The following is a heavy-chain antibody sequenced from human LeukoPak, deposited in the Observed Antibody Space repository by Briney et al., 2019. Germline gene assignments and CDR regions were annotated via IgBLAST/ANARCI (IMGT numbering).Heavy chain of an antibody. CDR3: ARDRVNWNDRVDY. CDR2: ISSGSVTI. Sequence: GSLRLSCAPSGFTFRDYNMSWVRQAPGKGLEWVSYISSGSVTIYYADSVKGRFTISRDNAKNSLYLQMNSLRAEDTAVYYCARDRVNWNDRVDYWGQGTLVTVSS. V-gene: IGHV3-48*01. J-gene: IGHJ4*02. D-gene: IGHD1-20*01. CDR1: GFTFRDYN.